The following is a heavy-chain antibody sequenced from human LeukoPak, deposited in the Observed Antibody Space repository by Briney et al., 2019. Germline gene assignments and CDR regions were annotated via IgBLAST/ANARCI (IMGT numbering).Heavy chain of an antibody. CDR1: GFIFSNDW. V-gene: IGHV3-7*01. CDR2: IKEDGSEK. Sequence: PGGSLRLSCADSGFIFSNDWMTWVRQAPGKGLEWVANIKEDGSEKYYLDSVSGRFTISRDNAKNSLYLQMNSLRAEDTAVYYCVKVSIAVAGSDYWGQGTLVTVSS. J-gene: IGHJ4*02. CDR3: VKVSIAVAGSDY. D-gene: IGHD6-13*01.